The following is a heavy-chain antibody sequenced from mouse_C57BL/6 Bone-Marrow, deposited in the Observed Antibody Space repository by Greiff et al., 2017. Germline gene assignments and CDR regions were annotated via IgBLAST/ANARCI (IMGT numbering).Heavy chain of an antibody. D-gene: IGHD2-3*01. CDR2: IDPSDNYT. CDR3: ARGGLLRAWFAY. CDR1: GYTFTSYW. J-gene: IGHJ3*01. Sequence: VQLQQPGAELVMPGASVKLSCKASGYTFTSYWMHWVKQRPGQGLEWIGEIDPSDNYTNYNQKFKGKSTLTVDKSSSTAYMQLSSLTSADSAVYYCARGGLLRAWFAYWGQGTLVTVSA. V-gene: IGHV1-69*01.